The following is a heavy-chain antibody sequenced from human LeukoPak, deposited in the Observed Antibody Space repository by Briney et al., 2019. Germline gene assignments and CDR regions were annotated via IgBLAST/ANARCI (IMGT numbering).Heavy chain of an antibody. Sequence: ASVKVSCKASGYTFTSYAMHWVRQAPGQRLEWMGWINAGNGNTKYSQKFQGRVTITRDTSASTAYMELSSLRSEDTAVYYCARERGRRGSGYDWDAFDIWGQGTMVTVSS. CDR1: GYTFTSYA. CDR3: ARERGRRGSGYDWDAFDI. D-gene: IGHD5-12*01. V-gene: IGHV1-3*01. CDR2: INAGNGNT. J-gene: IGHJ3*02.